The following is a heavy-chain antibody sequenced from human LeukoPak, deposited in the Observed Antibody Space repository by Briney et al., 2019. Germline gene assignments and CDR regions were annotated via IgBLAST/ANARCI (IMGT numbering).Heavy chain of an antibody. J-gene: IGHJ4*02. V-gene: IGHV3-66*02. Sequence: GGSLRLSRAASGFTVSSNYMSWVRQAPGKGLEWVSVIYSGGSTYYADSVKGRFTISRDNSKNTLYLQMNSLRAEDTAVYYCARAGGLGYSYGLRFDYWGQGTLVTVSS. D-gene: IGHD5-18*01. CDR3: ARAGGLGYSYGLRFDY. CDR2: IYSGGST. CDR1: GFTVSSNY.